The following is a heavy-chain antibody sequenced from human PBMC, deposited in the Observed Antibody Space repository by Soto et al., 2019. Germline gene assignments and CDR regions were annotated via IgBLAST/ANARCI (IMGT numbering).Heavy chain of an antibody. CDR1: GFIFGNYM. CDR3: APHVHCSGGSCHYDAFDI. D-gene: IGHD2-15*01. V-gene: IGHV3-23*01. J-gene: IGHJ3*02. Sequence: EVQLLESGGGLVQPGEPLRLSCAFSGFIFGNYMMTWVRQAPGKGLEWVSTIRDGGESTYYADSVKGRFTISRDNSKNTLYLQMDSLGVEDTAVYYCAPHVHCSGGSCHYDAFDIRGQGTIVTVSS. CDR2: IRDGGEST.